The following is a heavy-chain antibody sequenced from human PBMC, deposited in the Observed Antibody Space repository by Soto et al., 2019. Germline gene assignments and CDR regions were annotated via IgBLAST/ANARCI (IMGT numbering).Heavy chain of an antibody. J-gene: IGHJ5*02. CDR3: ARDLGNWNYENNWFDP. CDR2: INPSGGST. D-gene: IGHD1-7*01. Sequence: ASVKVSCKASGYTFTSYYMHWVRQAPGQGLEWMGIINPSGGSTSYAQKFQGRVTMTRDTSTSTVYMELSSLRSEDTAVYYCARDLGNWNYENNWFDPWGQGTLVTVSS. V-gene: IGHV1-46*01. CDR1: GYTFTSYY.